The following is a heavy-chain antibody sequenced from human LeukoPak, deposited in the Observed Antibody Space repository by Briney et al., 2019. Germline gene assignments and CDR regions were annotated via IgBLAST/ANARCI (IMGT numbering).Heavy chain of an antibody. CDR2: IYYSGAT. D-gene: IGHD6-13*01. CDR3: ARAVAAVNGWFDP. J-gene: IGHJ5*02. Sequence: SKTLSLTCTVSGDSIISSNYYWGWLRQPPGKGLEWIGHIYYSGATYYNASLKSRVTISVDTSKNQFSLKLSSVTAADTAVYYCARAVAAVNGWFDPWGQGTLVTVSS. V-gene: IGHV4-39*07. CDR1: GDSIISSNYY.